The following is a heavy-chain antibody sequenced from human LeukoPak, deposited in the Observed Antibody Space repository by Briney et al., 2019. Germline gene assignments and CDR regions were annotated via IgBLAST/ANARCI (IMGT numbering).Heavy chain of an antibody. Sequence: SETLSLTCTVSGGSISSYYWSWIRQPPGKGLEWIGYIYYSGSTNYNPSLKSRVTISVDTSKNQFSLKLSSVTAADTAVYYCARIIAAAGTYYYYYMGVWGKGTTVTVSS. J-gene: IGHJ6*03. V-gene: IGHV4-59*01. CDR3: ARIIAAAGTYYYYYMGV. CDR2: IYYSGST. D-gene: IGHD6-13*01. CDR1: GGSISSYY.